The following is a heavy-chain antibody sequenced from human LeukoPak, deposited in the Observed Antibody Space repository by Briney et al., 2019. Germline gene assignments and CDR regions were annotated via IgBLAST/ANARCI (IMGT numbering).Heavy chain of an antibody. Sequence: SQTLSLTCTVSGGSFSSGGYYWRWIRQHPGKGLEWIGYIFYSGTTYYNPSLKSRVIISVDASKNQFSLRLSSVTAADTAVYYCARDLGGLGKIDYWGQGTLVTISS. CDR2: IFYSGTT. CDR3: ARDLGGLGKIDY. D-gene: IGHD7-27*01. V-gene: IGHV4-31*03. CDR1: GGSFSSGGYY. J-gene: IGHJ4*02.